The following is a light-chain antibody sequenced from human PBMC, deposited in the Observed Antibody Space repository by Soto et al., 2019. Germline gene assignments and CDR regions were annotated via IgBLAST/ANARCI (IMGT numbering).Light chain of an antibody. CDR3: AAWDDSLSGQL. J-gene: IGLJ1*01. V-gene: IGLV1-47*02. Sequence: QSVLTQPPSASGTPGQRVTISCSGSSSNIGSNYVYWYQQLPGTAPKLLIYSNNQRPSGVPDRFSGSKSGTSASLAISGLRSEDEADYYCAAWDDSLSGQLFGTGTKVTVL. CDR1: SSNIGSNY. CDR2: SNN.